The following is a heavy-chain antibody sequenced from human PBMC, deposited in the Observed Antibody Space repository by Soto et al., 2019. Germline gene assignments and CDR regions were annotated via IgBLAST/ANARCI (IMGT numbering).Heavy chain of an antibody. J-gene: IGHJ6*02. CDR1: GGSISSYY. CDR2: IYYSGST. CDR3: ARGGSVVVVPAATYGMDV. D-gene: IGHD2-2*01. Sequence: NPSETLSLTCTVSGGSISSYYWSWIRQPPGKGLEWIGYIYYSGSTNYNPSLKSRVTISVDTSKNQFSLKLSSVTAADTAVYYCARGGSVVVVPAATYGMDVWGQGTTVTVSS. V-gene: IGHV4-59*13.